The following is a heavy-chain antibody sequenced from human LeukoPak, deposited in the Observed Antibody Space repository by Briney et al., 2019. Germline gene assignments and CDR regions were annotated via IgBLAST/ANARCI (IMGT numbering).Heavy chain of an antibody. CDR3: ARDKNFRFDY. CDR1: DYTFTSNG. Sequence: APVKASCKASDYTFTSNGISWLRQAPGNRLEWMGWISANSGNTNYAQKMQGRDTMTTETSSSTAYMELRNLRSDDTAVFYCARDKNFRFDYWGQGTLVTVSS. CDR2: ISANSGNT. J-gene: IGHJ4*02. D-gene: IGHD2/OR15-2a*01. V-gene: IGHV1-18*01.